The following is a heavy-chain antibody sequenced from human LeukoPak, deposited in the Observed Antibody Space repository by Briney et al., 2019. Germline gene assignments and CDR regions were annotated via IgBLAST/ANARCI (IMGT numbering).Heavy chain of an antibody. CDR1: GGTFSSYA. CDR3: ARRSLKGLQFDP. Sequence: SVKVSCKASGGTFSSYAISWVRQAPGQGLEWMGGIIPIFGTANYAQKFQGRVTITADESTSTAYMELSSLRSEDTAVYYCARRSLKGLQFDPWGRGTLVTVSS. D-gene: IGHD2-15*01. CDR2: IIPIFGTA. J-gene: IGHJ5*02. V-gene: IGHV1-69*13.